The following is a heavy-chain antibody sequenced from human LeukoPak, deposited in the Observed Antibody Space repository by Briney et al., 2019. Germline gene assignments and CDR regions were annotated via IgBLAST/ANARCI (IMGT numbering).Heavy chain of an antibody. CDR3: ARGVTTVTYFDY. CDR1: GGSFSGYY. D-gene: IGHD4-11*01. V-gene: IGHV4-34*01. Sequence: SETLSLTCAVYGGSFSGYYWSWIRQPPEKGLDWIGEINHSGSTNYNPSLKSRVTISVDTSKNQFSLKLSSVTAADTAVYYCARGVTTVTYFDYWGQGTLVTVSS. J-gene: IGHJ4*02. CDR2: INHSGST.